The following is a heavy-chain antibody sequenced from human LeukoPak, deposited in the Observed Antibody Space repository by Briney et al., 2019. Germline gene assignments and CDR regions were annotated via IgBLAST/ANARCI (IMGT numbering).Heavy chain of an antibody. CDR2: IYPADSDT. CDR3: ARVYGRYIQH. V-gene: IGHV5-51*01. Sequence: GESLKISCEGSGYTFTSYWIGWVRQMPGKGLEWMGSIYPADSDTRYSPSFRGQVTISADKSIGTAYLQWSSLKASDTAMYFCARVYGRYIQHWGQGALVIVSS. CDR1: GYTFTSYW. D-gene: IGHD4-17*01. J-gene: IGHJ1*01.